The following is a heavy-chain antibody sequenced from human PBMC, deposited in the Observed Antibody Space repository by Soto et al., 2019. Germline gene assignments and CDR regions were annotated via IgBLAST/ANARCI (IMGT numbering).Heavy chain of an antibody. V-gene: IGHV4-31*03. CDR3: ARGDMVRGVTQFDY. Sequence: QVQLQESGPGLVKPSQTLSLTCTVSGGSISSGGYYWSWIRQHPGKGLEWIGYIYYSGSTYYNPSLKRRVTISVYTPXNQFSLKLSSVTAADTAVYYCARGDMVRGVTQFDYWGQGTLVTVSS. D-gene: IGHD3-10*01. CDR2: IYYSGST. CDR1: GGSISSGGYY. J-gene: IGHJ4*02.